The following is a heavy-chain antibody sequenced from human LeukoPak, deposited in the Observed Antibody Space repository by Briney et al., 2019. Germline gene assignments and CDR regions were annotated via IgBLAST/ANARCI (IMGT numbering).Heavy chain of an antibody. CDR1: GYTFTTYC. J-gene: IGHJ4*02. CDR2: ISAYNGNT. Sequence: ASVKVSCKASGYTFTTYCINWVRQPPGQGLEGRGWISAYNGNTYYAQRLQGRVTMTTDTSTRTAHMELRSLRSDDTAVYFCARDYYDSTGYYFGMQYWGQGTLVTVSS. V-gene: IGHV1-18*01. CDR3: ARDYYDSTGYYFGMQY. D-gene: IGHD3-22*01.